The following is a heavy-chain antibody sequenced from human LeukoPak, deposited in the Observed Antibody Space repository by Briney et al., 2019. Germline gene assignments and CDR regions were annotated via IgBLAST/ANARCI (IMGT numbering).Heavy chain of an antibody. D-gene: IGHD3-22*01. J-gene: IGHJ5*02. Sequence: ASVKVSCKASGYTFARYYIHWVRQAPGQGLEWMGIINPSGGRTRYAQKFQGRVTMTRDTSTSTVYMELSSLRSDGTAVYYCARGGYYDSSGSFDPWGQGTLVSVSS. V-gene: IGHV1-46*01. CDR3: ARGGYYDSSGSFDP. CDR2: INPSGGRT. CDR1: GYTFARYY.